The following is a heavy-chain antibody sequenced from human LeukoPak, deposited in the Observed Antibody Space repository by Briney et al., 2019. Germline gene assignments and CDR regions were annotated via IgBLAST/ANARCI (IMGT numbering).Heavy chain of an antibody. CDR2: ITSSSSII. Sequence: GGSLRLSCAASGFTFSSYSMNWVRQAPGKGLEWVSYITSSSSIIYYADSVKGRFTISRDNAKNSLYLQMNSLRAEDTAVYYCAKDDILTGYYKGVNFDYWGQGTLVTVSS. CDR3: AKDDILTGYYKGVNFDY. V-gene: IGHV3-48*01. CDR1: GFTFSSYS. J-gene: IGHJ4*02. D-gene: IGHD3-9*01.